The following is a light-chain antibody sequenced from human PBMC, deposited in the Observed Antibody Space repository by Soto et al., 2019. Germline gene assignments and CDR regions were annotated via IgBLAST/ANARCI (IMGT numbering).Light chain of an antibody. V-gene: IGKV1-39*01. CDR2: AAS. Sequence: DIQMTQSPSSLSASVGDRVTITCRASQSINSYLNWYQQKPGKAPNLLIYAASSLQSGVPSTFRGRGSGRDFTLTISSLQPEDFATYYCQQSHSIPLTFGGGTKVEIK. J-gene: IGKJ4*01. CDR1: QSINSY. CDR3: QQSHSIPLT.